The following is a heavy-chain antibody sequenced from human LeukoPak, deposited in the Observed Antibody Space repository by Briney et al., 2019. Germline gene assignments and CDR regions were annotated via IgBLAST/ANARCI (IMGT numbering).Heavy chain of an antibody. D-gene: IGHD3-22*01. J-gene: IGHJ5*02. Sequence: GGSLILPCAASGFTFSSYSMNWVRQAPGKGLEWVSSISSSSSYIYYADSVKGRFTISRDNAKNSLYLQMNSLRAEDTAVYYCARGDSGYYFWFDPWGQGTLVTVSS. V-gene: IGHV3-21*01. CDR2: ISSSSSYI. CDR3: ARGDSGYYFWFDP. CDR1: GFTFSSYS.